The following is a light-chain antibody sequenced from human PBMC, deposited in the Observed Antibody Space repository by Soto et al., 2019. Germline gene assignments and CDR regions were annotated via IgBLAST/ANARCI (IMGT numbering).Light chain of an antibody. Sequence: EIVLTQSPATLSLSPGERATLSCRASQSVSSYFAWYQQKPGQAPRLLIYDASNRATGIPARFSGSGSGTDFTLTISSLEPEDFAVYCCQQRSNWPVTFGQGTRVEIQ. V-gene: IGKV3-11*01. CDR2: DAS. J-gene: IGKJ1*01. CDR1: QSVSSY. CDR3: QQRSNWPVT.